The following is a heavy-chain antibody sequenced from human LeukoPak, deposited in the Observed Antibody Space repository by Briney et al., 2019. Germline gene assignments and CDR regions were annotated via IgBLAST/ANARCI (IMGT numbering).Heavy chain of an antibody. V-gene: IGHV1-2*02. J-gene: IGHJ4*02. CDR1: GYTFTGYY. CDR3: ARDLAYYYGSGSYYDY. Sequence: ASVKVSCKASGYTFTGYYMHWVRQAPGQGLEWMGWINPNSGGTNYAQKFQGRVTMTRDTSISTAYMELSRLRSDDTAVYYCARDLAYYYGSGSYYDYWGQGTLVTVSP. CDR2: INPNSGGT. D-gene: IGHD3-10*01.